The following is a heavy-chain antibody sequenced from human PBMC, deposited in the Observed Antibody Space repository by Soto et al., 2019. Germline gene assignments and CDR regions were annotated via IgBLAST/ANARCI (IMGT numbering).Heavy chain of an antibody. CDR2: IYYSGST. CDR3: ARERYYDSSGYFRNWFDP. D-gene: IGHD3-22*01. Sequence: SETLSLTCTVSGGSISSYYWSWIRQPPGKGLEWIGYIYYSGSTNYNPSLKSRVTISVDTSKNQFSLKLSSVTAADTAVYYCARERYYDSSGYFRNWFDPWGQATLVTVSS. V-gene: IGHV4-59*01. J-gene: IGHJ5*02. CDR1: GGSISSYY.